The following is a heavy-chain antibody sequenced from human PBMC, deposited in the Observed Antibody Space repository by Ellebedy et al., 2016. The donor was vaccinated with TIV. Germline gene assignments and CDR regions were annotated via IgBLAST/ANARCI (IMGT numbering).Heavy chain of an antibody. D-gene: IGHD2/OR15-2a*01. CDR2: INHSVGT. Sequence: MPSETLSLTCAVYGVSFSGSYWSWIRRPPGKGLEWIGEINHSVGTNSNPSLKSRVTISLDTSKNQFSRKLTSVSAADTADYFCARGLGGGEYFDFWGQGTPVTVSS. V-gene: IGHV4-34*01. J-gene: IGHJ4*02. CDR3: ARGLGGGEYFDF. CDR1: GVSFSGSY.